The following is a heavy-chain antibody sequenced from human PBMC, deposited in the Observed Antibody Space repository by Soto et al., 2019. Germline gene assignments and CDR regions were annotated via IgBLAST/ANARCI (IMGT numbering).Heavy chain of an antibody. D-gene: IGHD3-10*01. V-gene: IGHV4-4*02. J-gene: IGHJ4*02. CDR1: GDSVSSPYY. CDR2: VFHTGTT. Sequence: QVQLQESGPGLVKPSGTLSLTCAVSGDSVSSPYYWCWVRQPPGKGLEWIGEVFHTGTTSYNPSLRSRVTISMDKSNNQFSLDLRSVTAADTAVYYCVRETRYGAGTQGFDVWGQGTLVTVSS. CDR3: VRETRYGAGTQGFDV.